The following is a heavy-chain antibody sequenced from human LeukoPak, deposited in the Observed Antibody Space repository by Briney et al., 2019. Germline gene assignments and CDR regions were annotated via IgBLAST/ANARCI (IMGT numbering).Heavy chain of an antibody. CDR3: ARDHVGGKYYYMDV. Sequence: GGSLRLSCVASGFTFSNYWLTWVRQAPGKGLECVANIKQDGSERSYVDSVKGRFTISRDNAKNSVYLQMNSLRVEDTAVYYCARDHVGGKYYYMDVWGKGTTVTVSS. CDR1: GFTFSNYW. D-gene: IGHD3-16*01. V-gene: IGHV3-7*01. CDR2: IKQDGSER. J-gene: IGHJ6*03.